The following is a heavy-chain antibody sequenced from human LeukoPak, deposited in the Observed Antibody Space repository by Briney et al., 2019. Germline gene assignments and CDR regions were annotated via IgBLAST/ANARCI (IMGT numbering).Heavy chain of an antibody. D-gene: IGHD4-17*01. J-gene: IGHJ3*02. Sequence: GGSLRLSCAASDFTVSSTYMSWVRQAPGKGLEWVSVIYSGNYTYYADSVKGRFTIARDNPKNTLSLQMNSLRPEDTAVYYCTRDRDADGDYGAFDIWGQGTMVTVSS. CDR2: IYSGNYT. CDR1: DFTVSSTY. CDR3: TRDRDADGDYGAFDI. V-gene: IGHV3-53*01.